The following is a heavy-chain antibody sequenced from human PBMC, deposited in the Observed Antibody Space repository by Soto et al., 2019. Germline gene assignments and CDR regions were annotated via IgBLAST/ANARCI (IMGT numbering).Heavy chain of an antibody. Sequence: GGSLRLSCATSGFSISGYWIHWVRQPPGKGLEWVSRIDVDGRGTSYADSVKGRFTISTDHARNTVYLQMDSLRAEDTAVYYCATVFDPWGQGTLVTVS. CDR3: ATVFDP. CDR1: GFSISGYW. J-gene: IGHJ5*02. CDR2: IDVDGRGT. V-gene: IGHV3-74*01.